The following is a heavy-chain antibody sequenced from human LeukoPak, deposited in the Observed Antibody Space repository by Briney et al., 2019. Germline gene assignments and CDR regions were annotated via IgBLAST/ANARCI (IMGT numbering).Heavy chain of an antibody. Sequence: GGSLSLSCAASGFTFSGSAMTWVRQAPGKGLQWVSTITGSDDKTYYADSVKGRFTISRDFSKNMVHLHTNSLRVEDTAIYYCAKGPQLYSGYHPDYWGQGTLVTVSS. CDR1: GFTFSGSA. J-gene: IGHJ4*02. D-gene: IGHD5-12*01. CDR3: AKGPQLYSGYHPDY. V-gene: IGHV3-23*01. CDR2: ITGSDDKT.